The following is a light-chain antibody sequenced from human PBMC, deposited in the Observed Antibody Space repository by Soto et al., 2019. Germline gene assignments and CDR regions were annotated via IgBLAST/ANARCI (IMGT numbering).Light chain of an antibody. J-gene: IGLJ1*01. V-gene: IGLV2-14*01. CDR1: SNDIGAYKY. Sequence: QSALTQPASVSGSPGQSITISCTGSSNDIGAYKYVSWYQQYPGKAPKLIIFEVSNRPSGVSNRFSGSKSGNTAPLTIAGLQAEDEADYHCSSYTTGSTLYVFGGGTKVTVL. CDR3: SSYTTGSTLYV. CDR2: EVS.